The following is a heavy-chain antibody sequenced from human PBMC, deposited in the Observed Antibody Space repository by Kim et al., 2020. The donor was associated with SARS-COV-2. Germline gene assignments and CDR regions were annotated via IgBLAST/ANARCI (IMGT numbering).Heavy chain of an antibody. D-gene: IGHD6-19*01. Sequence: KARFTNSRDNSKNPLYLEMNSLRAEDTAVYYCAKAGASRWLTENFYFDYWGQGTLVTVSS. CDR3: AKAGASRWLTENFYFDY. V-gene: IGHV3-23*01. J-gene: IGHJ4*02.